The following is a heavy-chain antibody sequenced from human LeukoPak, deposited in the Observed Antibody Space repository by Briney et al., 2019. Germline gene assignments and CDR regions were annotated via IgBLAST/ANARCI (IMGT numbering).Heavy chain of an antibody. J-gene: IGHJ4*02. CDR3: ARGVYWSLDY. Sequence: GGSLRLSCAISGFIFNTNGMNWVRQSPGKGLEWLATIAGGDESTYYADSVKGRFAISRDNSKNTVFLHMNSLRVEDMAVYYCARGVYWSLDYWGQGTPVTVSS. V-gene: IGHV3-23*01. D-gene: IGHD1-1*01. CDR1: GFIFNTNG. CDR2: IAGGDEST.